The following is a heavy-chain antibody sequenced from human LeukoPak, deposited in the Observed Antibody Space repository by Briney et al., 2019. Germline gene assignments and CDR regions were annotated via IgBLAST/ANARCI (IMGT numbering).Heavy chain of an antibody. CDR2: IYYSGST. J-gene: IGHJ6*03. Sequence: PSQTLSLTCTVSGGSISSGSYYWGWIRQPPGKGLEWIGSIYYSGSTYYNPSLKSRLSMSVDMSKNEFSLKVTSMTAADTAVYFCARGGQGTLWGYYYMDVWGKGTTVTVSS. CDR3: ARGGQGTLWGYYYMDV. D-gene: IGHD2-21*01. V-gene: IGHV4-39*07. CDR1: GGSISSGSYY.